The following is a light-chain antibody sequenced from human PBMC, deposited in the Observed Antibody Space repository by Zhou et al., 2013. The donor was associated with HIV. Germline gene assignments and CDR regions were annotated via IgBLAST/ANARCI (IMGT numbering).Light chain of an antibody. CDR2: DAS. J-gene: IGKJ4*01. Sequence: IVLTQSPGTLSLSPGERATLSCRASQNVRSNFLAWYHQRPGQAPRLLIYDASTRATDIPARFSGSGSGTEFTLTINGLQSEDFVVYYCQQRYSWPPLTFGGGTKVEIK. V-gene: IGKV3-15*01. CDR1: QNVRSN. CDR3: QQRYSWPPLT.